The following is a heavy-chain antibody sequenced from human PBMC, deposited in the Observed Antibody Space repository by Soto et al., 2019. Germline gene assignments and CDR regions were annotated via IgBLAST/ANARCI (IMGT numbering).Heavy chain of an antibody. D-gene: IGHD3-22*01. CDR3: ARGDSMTP. CDR2: ISGSDGNT. CDR1: GFIFSSYA. V-gene: IGHV3-23*01. Sequence: GGSLRLSCAASGFIFSSYATSWVRQTPGKGLEWVSGISGSDGNTYYADSVKGRFTISRHNSKNTLYLQMNSLRAEDTAVYYCARGDSMTPWGQGTLVTVSS. J-gene: IGHJ5*02.